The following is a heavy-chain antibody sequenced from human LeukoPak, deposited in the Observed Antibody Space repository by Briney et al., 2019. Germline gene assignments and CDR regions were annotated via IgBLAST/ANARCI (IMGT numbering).Heavy chain of an antibody. CDR2: IYYTGST. V-gene: IGHV4-39*01. CDR3: ARRGITYSTSFFDS. J-gene: IGHJ4*02. CDR1: GGSISGGKDF. D-gene: IGHD6-13*01. Sequence: SETLSLTCAVPGGSISGGKDFWGWIRQSPGKGLEWIGSIYYTGSTYYNPSLKSRVTISVDTSKSEFSLMVHSVTAADTATYYCARRGITYSTSFFDSWGQGTLVTVAS.